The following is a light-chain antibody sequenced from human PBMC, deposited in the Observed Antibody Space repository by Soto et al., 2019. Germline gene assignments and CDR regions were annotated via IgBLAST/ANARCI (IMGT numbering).Light chain of an antibody. V-gene: IGKV3-15*01. CDR1: QSVSSN. J-gene: IGKJ4*01. Sequence: IVLTQSLATLSGSPGERATLSCRASQSVSSNLAWYQQKPGQAPRLLIYGASTRATGIPARFSGSGSGTEFTLTISSLQSEDFAVYYCQQYNNWPLTFGGGTKVDI. CDR3: QQYNNWPLT. CDR2: GAS.